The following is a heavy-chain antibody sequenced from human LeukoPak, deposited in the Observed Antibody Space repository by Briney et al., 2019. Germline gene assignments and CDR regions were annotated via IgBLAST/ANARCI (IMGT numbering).Heavy chain of an antibody. Sequence: PGGSLRLSRAASGFTFSTYAVNWVRQAPGKGLEWVSAISSSGGTTYYADSVKGRFSISRDNSKNTLYLRMNSLRAEDTAVYYCAKDRNAWPINFYSWGQGTVVTISA. J-gene: IGHJ4*02. V-gene: IGHV3-23*01. CDR2: ISSSGGTT. CDR1: GFTFSTYA. CDR3: AKDRNAWPINFYS. D-gene: IGHD1-14*01.